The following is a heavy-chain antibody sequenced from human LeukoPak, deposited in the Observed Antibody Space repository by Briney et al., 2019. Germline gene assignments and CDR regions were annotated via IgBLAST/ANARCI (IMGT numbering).Heavy chain of an antibody. CDR1: GFTFSSYA. D-gene: IGHD2-2*01. Sequence: GGSLRLSCAASGFTFSSYAMHWVRQAPGKGLEWVAVISYDGSNKYYADSVKGRFTISRDNSKNTLHLQMNSLRAEDTAVYYCAKDRGRRIVVVPATKWGTFDYWGQGTLVTVSS. J-gene: IGHJ4*02. CDR3: AKDRGRRIVVVPATKWGTFDY. CDR2: ISYDGSNK. V-gene: IGHV3-30*04.